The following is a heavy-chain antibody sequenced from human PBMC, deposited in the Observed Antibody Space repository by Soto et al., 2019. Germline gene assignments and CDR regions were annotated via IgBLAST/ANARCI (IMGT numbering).Heavy chain of an antibody. J-gene: IGHJ3*02. Sequence: PGGSLRLCCSASGFTFSTYAMSWVRQGPVQGLEWVSAISGSVSGGRIDTHYADSVKGRFTISRDNSIDTLYLQMNSLRTEDAAVYYCAPPGAYGVFDGYDIWRQGAMVTFAS. CDR3: APPGAYGVFDGYDI. CDR2: ISGSVSGGRIDT. D-gene: IGHD4-17*01. CDR1: GFTFSTYA. V-gene: IGHV3-23*01.